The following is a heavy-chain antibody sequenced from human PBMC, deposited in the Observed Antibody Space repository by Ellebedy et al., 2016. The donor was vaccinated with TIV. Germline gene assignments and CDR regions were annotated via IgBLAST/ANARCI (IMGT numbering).Heavy chain of an antibody. V-gene: IGHV1-2*02. CDR3: ARERCSSTSCYTFDY. J-gene: IGHJ4*02. Sequence: ASVKVSXKASGYTFTGYYMHWVRQAPGQGLKWMGWINPNSGGTNYAQKFQGRVTMTRDTSITTAYMELSRLRSDDTAVYYCARERCSSTSCYTFDYWGQGTLVTVSS. CDR1: GYTFTGYY. D-gene: IGHD2-2*02. CDR2: INPNSGGT.